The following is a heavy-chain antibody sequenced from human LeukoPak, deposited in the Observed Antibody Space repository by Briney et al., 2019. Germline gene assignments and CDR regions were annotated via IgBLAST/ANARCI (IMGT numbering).Heavy chain of an antibody. CDR1: GGSFSGYY. CDR3: ARGRPGDHRTGGTFDY. Sequence: SETLSLTCAVYGGSFSGYYWSWIRRPPGKGLGWIGEINHSGSTNYNPSLESRVTISVDTSKNQFSLKLSSVTAADTAVYYCARGRPGDHRTGGTFDYWGQGTLVTVSS. J-gene: IGHJ4*02. CDR2: INHSGST. V-gene: IGHV4-34*01. D-gene: IGHD4-17*01.